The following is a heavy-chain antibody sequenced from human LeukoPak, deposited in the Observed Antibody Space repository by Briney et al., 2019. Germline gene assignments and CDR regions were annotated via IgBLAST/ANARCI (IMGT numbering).Heavy chain of an antibody. Sequence: ASVKVSCKASGYTFTGYYMHWVRQVPGQGLEWTGWINPNSGGTNYAQKFQGRVTMTRDTSISTAYMELSRLRSDDTAVYYCARYSSSAGMRHYYYYYMDVWGKGTTVTVSS. CDR2: INPNSGGT. CDR1: GYTFTGYY. CDR3: ARYSSSAGMRHYYYYYMDV. V-gene: IGHV1-2*02. D-gene: IGHD6-6*01. J-gene: IGHJ6*03.